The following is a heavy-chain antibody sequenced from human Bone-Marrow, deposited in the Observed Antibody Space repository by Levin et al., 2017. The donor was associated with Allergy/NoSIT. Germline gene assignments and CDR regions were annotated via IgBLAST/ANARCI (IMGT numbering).Heavy chain of an antibody. CDR3: GKGYSSGWDLSRGACDI. D-gene: IGHD6-19*01. V-gene: IGHV3-23*01. J-gene: IGHJ3*02. CDR2: ISGSGGTT. CDR1: GFTFSSYA. Sequence: PGGSLRLSCAASGFTFSSYAMSWVRQAPGKGLEWVSAISGSGGTTNYADSVKGRFTISRDNSKNTLYLQMNSLRVEDTAVYYCGKGYSSGWDLSRGACDIWGQGTMVTVSS.